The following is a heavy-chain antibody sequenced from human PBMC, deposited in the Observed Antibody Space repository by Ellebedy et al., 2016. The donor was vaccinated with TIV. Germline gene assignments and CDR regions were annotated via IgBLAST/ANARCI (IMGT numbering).Heavy chain of an antibody. V-gene: IGHV4-30-4*01. J-gene: IGHJ4*02. Sequence: SETLSLTXSASGGSINSGDYYWSWIRQPPGKGLEWLGYIYYSGTTYYNTSLKSRITISVDTSKNQFSLRLSSVTAADTAVYFCARETDFWSDSSYFDYWGQGILVTISS. CDR3: ARETDFWSDSSYFDY. CDR2: IYYSGTT. CDR1: GGSINSGDYY. D-gene: IGHD3-3*01.